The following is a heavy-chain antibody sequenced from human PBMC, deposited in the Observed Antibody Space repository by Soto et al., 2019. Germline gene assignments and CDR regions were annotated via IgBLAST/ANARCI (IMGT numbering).Heavy chain of an antibody. J-gene: IGHJ4*02. CDR3: ARGRGAEGVDY. CDR1: DGSISSGGYS. V-gene: IGHV4-30-2*01. Sequence: PSETLSLTCAVSDGSISSGGYSWSWIRQPPGKGLEWIGYIYHSGSTYYNPSLKSRVTISVDRSKNQFSLKLSSVTAADTAVYYCARGRGAEGVDYWGQGIQVTVS. CDR2: IYHSGST. D-gene: IGHD1-26*01.